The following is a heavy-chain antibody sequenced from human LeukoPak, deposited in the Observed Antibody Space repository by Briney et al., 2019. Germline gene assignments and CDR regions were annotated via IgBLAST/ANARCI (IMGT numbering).Heavy chain of an antibody. CDR1: GYTFTSYG. D-gene: IGHD2-2*01. V-gene: IGHV1-18*01. Sequence: ASVKLSCKAAGYTFTSYGISWVRQAPGQGLEGMGWSSAYNGNTNYAQKLQGRVTMTTDTSTSTAYTELRSLRSDDTAVYYCARDGFPADIVVVPAAFPDYWGQGTLVTVSS. CDR3: ARDGFPADIVVVPAAFPDY. J-gene: IGHJ4*02. CDR2: SSAYNGNT.